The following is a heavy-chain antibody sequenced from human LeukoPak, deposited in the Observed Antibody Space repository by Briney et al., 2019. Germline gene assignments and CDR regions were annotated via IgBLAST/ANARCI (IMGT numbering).Heavy chain of an antibody. J-gene: IGHJ4*02. CDR2: INPYNGNT. CDR1: GYTFTIYG. CDR3: ARGYYGSGSYLRREFDY. V-gene: IGHV1-18*01. Sequence: ASVKVSCKASGYTFTIYGISWVRQAPGQGLEWMGWINPYNGNTNYAQNLQGRVTMTIDTSTSTAYMELRSLRSDDTAVYHCARGYYGSGSYLRREFDYWGQGTLVTVSS. D-gene: IGHD3-10*01.